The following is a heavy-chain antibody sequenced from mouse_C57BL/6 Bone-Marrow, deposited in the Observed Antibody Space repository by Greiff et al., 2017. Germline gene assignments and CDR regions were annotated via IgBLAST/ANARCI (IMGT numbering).Heavy chain of an antibody. CDR2: IDPSDSET. J-gene: IGHJ2*01. D-gene: IGHD1-1*01. CDR1: GYTFTSYW. CDR3: ALWAYGYYFDC. Sequence: QVQLQQPGAELVRPGSSVKLSCKASGYTFTSYWMHWVKQRPIQGLEWIGNIDPSDSETHYNQKFKDKATLTVDKSSSTAYMQLSSLTSEDSAVYYCALWAYGYYFDCWGQGTTLTVSS. V-gene: IGHV1-52*01.